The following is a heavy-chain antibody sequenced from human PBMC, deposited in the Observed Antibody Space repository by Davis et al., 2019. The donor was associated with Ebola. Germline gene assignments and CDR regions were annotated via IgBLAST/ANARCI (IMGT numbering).Heavy chain of an antibody. Sequence: GGSLRLSCAVSGFTVSSNYMSWVRQATGKGLEWVSVIYSGGSTYYADSVKGRFTISSDNSKNTPYLQMNSLRAEDTAVYYCARDITLRGPFDPWGQGTLVTVSS. CDR3: ARDITLRGPFDP. J-gene: IGHJ5*02. V-gene: IGHV3-66*01. CDR1: GFTVSSNY. D-gene: IGHD3-10*01. CDR2: IYSGGST.